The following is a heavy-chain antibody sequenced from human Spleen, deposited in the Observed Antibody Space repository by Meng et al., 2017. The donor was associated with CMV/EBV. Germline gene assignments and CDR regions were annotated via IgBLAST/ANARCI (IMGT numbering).Heavy chain of an antibody. D-gene: IGHD1-26*01. CDR1: GGTFSTYA. Sequence: SVKVSCKASGGTFSTYAVSWVRQAPGQGLEWMGGIIPIFRTANYAQKFQGRVTITTDESTSTVYMELSTLRSADTAVYFCASGIETLSRLGMDVWGQGTTVTVSS. J-gene: IGHJ6*02. CDR2: IIPIFRTA. CDR3: ASGIETLSRLGMDV. V-gene: IGHV1-69*05.